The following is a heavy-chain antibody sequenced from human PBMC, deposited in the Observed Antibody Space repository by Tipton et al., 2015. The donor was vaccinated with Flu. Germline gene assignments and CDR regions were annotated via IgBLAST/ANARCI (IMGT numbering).Heavy chain of an antibody. CDR1: GDSMSSYY. Sequence: LRLSCSVSGDSMSSYYWTWVRQPAGKGLECLGRIYSSGNTYYSPSFKSRLTMSIDTSKKQFSLNLSSVTAADTAVYYCARSIRGSDWFDPWGQGTLVTVSS. D-gene: IGHD3-10*01. CDR3: ARSIRGSDWFDP. V-gene: IGHV4-4*07. CDR2: IYSSGNT. J-gene: IGHJ5*02.